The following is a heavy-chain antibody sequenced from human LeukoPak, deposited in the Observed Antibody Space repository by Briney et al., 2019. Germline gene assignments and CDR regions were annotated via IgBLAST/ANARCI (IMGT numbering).Heavy chain of an antibody. J-gene: IGHJ3*02. CDR1: GDSVSSNSVA. V-gene: IGHV6-1*01. Sequence: SQTLSLTCAISGDSVSSNSVAWNWIRQSPSRGLEWLGRTYYRSKWYNAYAVSVKSRITITPDTSKNQFSLQLNSVTPEDTAVYYCARELGSFDIWGQGTKVTVSS. CDR3: ARELGSFDI. CDR2: TYYRSKWYN. D-gene: IGHD3-3*02.